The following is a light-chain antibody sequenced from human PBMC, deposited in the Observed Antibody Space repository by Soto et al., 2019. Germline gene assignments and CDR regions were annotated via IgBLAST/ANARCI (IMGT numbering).Light chain of an antibody. V-gene: IGKV3-15*01. CDR2: GAS. Sequence: EMVMTQSPATLSVSPGERATLSCRASQNLSRNLAWYQQPPGHAPRLLIYGASTRATGIPARFSGSGSRTDFTLTISSLQSEYFAVYYCQQYDNWPHTFGQGTKLEIK. CDR3: QQYDNWPHT. J-gene: IGKJ2*01. CDR1: QNLSRN.